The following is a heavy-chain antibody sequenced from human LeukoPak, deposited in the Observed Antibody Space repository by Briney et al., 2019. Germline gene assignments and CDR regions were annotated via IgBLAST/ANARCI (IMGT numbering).Heavy chain of an antibody. CDR3: ATGFRQLWSYSY. CDR2: FDPEDGET. J-gene: IGHJ4*02. Sequence: ASVKVSCKASGYTFTGYYMHWVRQAPGKGLEWMGGFDPEDGETIYAQKFQGRVTMTEDTSTDTAYMELSSLRSEDTAVYYCATGFRQLWSYSYWGQGTLVTVSS. CDR1: GYTFTGYY. V-gene: IGHV1-24*01. D-gene: IGHD5-18*01.